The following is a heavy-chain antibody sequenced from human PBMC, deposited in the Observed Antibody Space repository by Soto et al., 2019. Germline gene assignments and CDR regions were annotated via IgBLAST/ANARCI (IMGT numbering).Heavy chain of an antibody. V-gene: IGHV4-34*01. J-gene: IGHJ4*02. CDR1: GGSFSGYY. D-gene: IGHD3-22*01. CDR3: VRGVTLKLAVQRHAPDNCCFDS. Sequence: SETLSLTCAVYGGSFSGYYWTWIRQPPGKGLEWIGEINHSGSTNQNPSLKSRLSISVDTSKNQFSLKLRSVTAADTAVYYCVRGVTLKLAVQRHAPDNCCFDSWGQGTQVTVSS. CDR2: INHSGST.